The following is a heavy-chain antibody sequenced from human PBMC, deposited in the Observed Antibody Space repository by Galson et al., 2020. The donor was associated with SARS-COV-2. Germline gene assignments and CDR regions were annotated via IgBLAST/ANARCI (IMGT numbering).Heavy chain of an antibody. Sequence: GGSLRLSCAASGFTISSYGMHWVRKAPGQGMEWVAVIWSDGSYKYDAASVKGRFTISRDNSKNTLSLQMNSLRAEDTALYYCARDSSMVAHGVDYWGQGTLVTVSS. CDR1: GFTISSYG. V-gene: IGHV3-33*01. J-gene: IGHJ4*02. D-gene: IGHD2-15*01. CDR3: ARDSSMVAHGVDY. CDR2: IWSDGSYK.